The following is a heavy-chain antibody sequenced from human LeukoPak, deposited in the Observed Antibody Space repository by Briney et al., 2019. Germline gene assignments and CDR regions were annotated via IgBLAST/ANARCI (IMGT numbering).Heavy chain of an antibody. CDR2: ISYDGSNK. D-gene: IGHD3-22*01. CDR1: GFTLSSYG. V-gene: IGHV3-30*03. J-gene: IGHJ4*02. Sequence: GGSLRLSCAASGFTLSSYGMHWVRQAPGKGLEWVAVISYDGSNKYYADSVKGRFTISRDNSKNTLYLQMNSLRAEDTAVYYCVRGYYAGRGHHFEYWGQGTLVTVSS. CDR3: VRGYYAGRGHHFEY.